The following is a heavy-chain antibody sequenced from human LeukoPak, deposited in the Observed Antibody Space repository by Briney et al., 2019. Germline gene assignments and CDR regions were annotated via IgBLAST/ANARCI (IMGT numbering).Heavy chain of an antibody. CDR1: GFTFSSYW. J-gene: IGHJ4*02. D-gene: IGHD4-17*01. Sequence: GGSLRLSCAASGFTFSSYWMHWVRQVPGKGLVWVSRINPGGSSTAYADSVKGRFTISRDNSKNTLYLQMNSLRAEDTAVYYCARGRYNGDYQWDYWGQGTLVTVSS. V-gene: IGHV3-74*01. CDR2: INPGGSST. CDR3: ARGRYNGDYQWDY.